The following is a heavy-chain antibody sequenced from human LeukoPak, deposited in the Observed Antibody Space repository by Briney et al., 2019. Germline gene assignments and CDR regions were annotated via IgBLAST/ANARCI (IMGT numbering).Heavy chain of an antibody. V-gene: IGHV4-59*08. CDR3: ARRDGGYDPIDY. Sequence: SETLSLTCTVSGGSISSYYWSWIRQPPGKGLAWIGYIYYSGSTNYNPSLKSRVTISVDTSKNQFSLKLSSVTAADTAVYYCARRDGGYDPIDYWGQGTLVTVSS. D-gene: IGHD5-12*01. CDR2: IYYSGST. J-gene: IGHJ4*02. CDR1: GGSISSYY.